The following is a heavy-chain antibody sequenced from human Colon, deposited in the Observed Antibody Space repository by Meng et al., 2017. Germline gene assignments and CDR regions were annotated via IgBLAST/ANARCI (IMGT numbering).Heavy chain of an antibody. CDR1: VYTFTTYG. J-gene: IGHJ4*02. Sequence: QVQLVQSGAEVKKPGASVKVSCKDSVYTFTTYGISWMRQAPGQGLEWMGWISTYDDNTNYVEKFRGRVTMTTDTSTNTAYMKLRSLRSDDTAVYYCARDNPGDYVWDYWGQGTLVTVSS. CDR2: ISTYDDNT. CDR3: ARDNPGDYVWDY. V-gene: IGHV1-18*01. D-gene: IGHD4-17*01.